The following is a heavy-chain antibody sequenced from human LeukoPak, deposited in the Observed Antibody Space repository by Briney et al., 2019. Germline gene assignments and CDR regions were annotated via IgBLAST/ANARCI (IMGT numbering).Heavy chain of an antibody. D-gene: IGHD3-9*01. J-gene: IGHJ6*02. Sequence: SGGSLRLSCAASGFTFSSYGMHWVRQAPGKGLEWVAVIWYDGSNKYYADSVKGRFIIFRDNSKNTLYLQMNSLRAEDTAVYYCARDCNYYDILTGGFVYYYYGMDVWGQGTTVTVSS. V-gene: IGHV3-33*01. CDR2: IWYDGSNK. CDR3: ARDCNYYDILTGGFVYYYYGMDV. CDR1: GFTFSSYG.